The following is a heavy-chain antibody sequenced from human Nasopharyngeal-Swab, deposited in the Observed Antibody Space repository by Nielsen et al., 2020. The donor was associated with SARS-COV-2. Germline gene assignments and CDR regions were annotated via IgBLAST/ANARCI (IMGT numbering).Heavy chain of an antibody. V-gene: IGHV3-64*01. CDR2: ISSNGGST. CDR3: ARTPLGYYYYYMDV. J-gene: IGHJ6*03. Sequence: VRLAPGKGLEYVSAISSNGGSTYYANSVKGRFTISRDNSKNTLYLQMGSLRAEDMAVYYCARTPLGYYYYYMDVWGKGTTVTVSS.